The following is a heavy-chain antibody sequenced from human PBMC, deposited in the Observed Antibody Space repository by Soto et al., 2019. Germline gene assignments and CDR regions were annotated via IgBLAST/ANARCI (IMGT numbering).Heavy chain of an antibody. CDR1: GFIFSSYT. J-gene: IGHJ4*02. Sequence: EVQLVESGGGLVKPGGSLRLSCAASGFIFSSYTMNWVRQAPGKGLEWVSSISSSSSYTYYADSVKGRFTISRDNAKNSLYLQMNSLRAEDTAVYYCARGYSYCDYWGQGTLVTVS. D-gene: IGHD5-18*01. CDR2: ISSSSSYT. CDR3: ARGYSYCDY. V-gene: IGHV3-21*01.